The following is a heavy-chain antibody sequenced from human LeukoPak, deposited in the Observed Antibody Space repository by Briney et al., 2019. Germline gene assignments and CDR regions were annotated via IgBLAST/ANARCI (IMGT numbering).Heavy chain of an antibody. D-gene: IGHD3-3*01. Sequence: GGSLRLSGAASGFTFSSYEMNWVRQAPGKGLEWVSYISSSGSTIYYADSVKGRFTISRDNAKNSLYLQMNSLRAEDTAVYYCARDEGRWYYDFWSGYPNPDYYYYYMDVWGKGTTVTVSS. CDR1: GFTFSSYE. J-gene: IGHJ6*03. CDR2: ISSSGSTI. V-gene: IGHV3-48*03. CDR3: ARDEGRWYYDFWSGYPNPDYYYYYMDV.